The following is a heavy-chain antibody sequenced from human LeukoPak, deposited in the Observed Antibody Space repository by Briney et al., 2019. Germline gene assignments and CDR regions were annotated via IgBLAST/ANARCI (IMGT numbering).Heavy chain of an antibody. Sequence: SETLSLTCTVSGGSISSYYWSWIRQPPGKGLEWIGYIYYSGSTNYNPSLKSRVTISVDTSKNQFSLKLSSVTAADTAVYYCARALTPGYCSGGTCSYFDYWGQGILVTVSS. J-gene: IGHJ4*02. V-gene: IGHV4-59*01. D-gene: IGHD2-15*01. CDR2: IYYSGST. CDR3: ARALTPGYCSGGTCSYFDY. CDR1: GGSISSYY.